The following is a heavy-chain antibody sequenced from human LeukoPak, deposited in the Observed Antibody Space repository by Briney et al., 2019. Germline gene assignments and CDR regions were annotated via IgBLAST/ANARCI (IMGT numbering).Heavy chain of an antibody. J-gene: IGHJ4*02. CDR3: VKDRYVDY. V-gene: IGHV3-64D*09. D-gene: IGHD3-16*01. CDR1: GFSFSSYA. CDR2: ISSNGDST. Sequence: GGSLRLSCSVSGFSFSSYATHWVRQAPGKGLEYVSSISSNGDSTYYADSVKGRFTISRDNSKNTEFLQMSSLRAEDTAVYYCVKDRYVDYWGQGTLVTVSS.